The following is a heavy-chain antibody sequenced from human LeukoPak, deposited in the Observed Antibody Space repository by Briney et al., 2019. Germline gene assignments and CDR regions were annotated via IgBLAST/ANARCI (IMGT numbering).Heavy chain of an antibody. V-gene: IGHV3-73*01. CDR1: GFTFSGSA. CDR3: TRHDRRYGSGDDAFDI. CDR2: IRSKANSYAT. J-gene: IGHJ3*02. Sequence: PGGSLTLSCAASGFTFSGSAMHWVRQASGKGLEWVGRIRSKANSYATAYAASVKGRFTISRDDSKNTAYLQMNSLKTEDTAVYYCTRHDRRYGSGDDAFDIWGQGTMVTVSS. D-gene: IGHD3-10*01.